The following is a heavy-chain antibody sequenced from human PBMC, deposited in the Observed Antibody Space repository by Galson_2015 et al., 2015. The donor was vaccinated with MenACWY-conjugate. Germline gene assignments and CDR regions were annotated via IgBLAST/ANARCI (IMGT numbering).Heavy chain of an antibody. CDR3: ATYCSSPSCYANGAY. CDR2: INSDGSAA. Sequence: SLRLCCAASGFTFSRYWMHWVRQSPGKELVWVSRINSDGSAADYADSVKGRFTISRDNAKNTLYLQMNSLIAEDTAVYSCATYCSSPSCYANGAYWGQGTLLTVSS. J-gene: IGHJ4*02. CDR1: GFTFSRYW. V-gene: IGHV3-74*01. D-gene: IGHD2-2*01.